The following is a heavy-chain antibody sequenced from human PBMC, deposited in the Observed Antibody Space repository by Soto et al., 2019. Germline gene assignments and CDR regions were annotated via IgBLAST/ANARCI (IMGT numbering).Heavy chain of an antibody. CDR2: FNPDSGRT. V-gene: IGHV1-2*02. Sequence: ASVKVSCKASGYTFTGYYLHWVRQAPGQGLEWMGYFNPDSGRTRYAQKYQCTVTMTRDTSITTAYLELSSLKYDDSAIFYCALSFSQTNIDVWGQGTTVTVSS. CDR3: ALSFSQTNIDV. CDR1: GYTFTGYY. J-gene: IGHJ6*01.